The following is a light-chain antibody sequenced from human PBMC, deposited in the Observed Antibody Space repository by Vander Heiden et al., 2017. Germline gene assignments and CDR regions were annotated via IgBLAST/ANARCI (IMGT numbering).Light chain of an antibody. CDR2: AAS. J-gene: IGKJ1*01. CDR1: ERIDHY. CDR3: QQSYGSPDT. Sequence: DIQLAKSPPSLSASLGDRVTLTCRASERIDHYLTWYRQKPGKGPELLIYAASNLHSWVPSRFSGSGSGTDFTLTIASLRSEDFATYYCQQSYGSPDTFGQGTKL. V-gene: IGKV1-39*01.